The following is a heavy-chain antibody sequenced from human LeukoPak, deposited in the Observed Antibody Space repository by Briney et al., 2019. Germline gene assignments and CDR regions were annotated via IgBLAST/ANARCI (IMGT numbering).Heavy chain of an antibody. CDR2: INGNGGST. CDR3: AKDRSHYYGSGSYFDY. J-gene: IGHJ4*02. V-gene: IGHV3-23*01. Sequence: PGGSLRLSCAASGFTFSSYAMSWVRQAPGKGLEWVSAINGNGGSTYYADSVKGRFTISRDNSKNTLYLQMNSLRAEDTAVYYCAKDRSHYYGSGSYFDYWGQGTLVTVSS. CDR1: GFTFSSYA. D-gene: IGHD3-10*01.